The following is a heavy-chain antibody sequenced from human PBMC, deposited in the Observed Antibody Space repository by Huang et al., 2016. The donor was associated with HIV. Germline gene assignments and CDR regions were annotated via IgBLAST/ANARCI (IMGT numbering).Heavy chain of an antibody. D-gene: IGHD6-19*01. V-gene: IGHV3-21*01. J-gene: IGHJ3*02. CDR3: ARVGGVAAGTFGTFDI. CDR1: GFTFSSYS. Sequence: EVQLVESGGGLVKPGGSLRLSCAASGFTFSSYSMNWVRQAPGKGLEWVSSISSSSRNIYYADSVKGRFTISRDNAKNSLYLQMNSLRAEDTAVYYCARVGGVAAGTFGTFDIWGQGTMVTVSS. CDR2: ISSSSRNI.